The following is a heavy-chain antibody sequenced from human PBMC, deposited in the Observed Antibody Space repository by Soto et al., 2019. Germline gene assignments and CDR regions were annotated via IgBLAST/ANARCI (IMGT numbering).Heavy chain of an antibody. CDR1: GFTFDYYW. V-gene: IGHV3-74*01. Sequence: EVQLVESGGGLVQPGESLRLSCAASGFTFDYYWMHWVRQAPGKGLVWVSRIHSDGTTTTYADSVKGRFTISRDNARKTGSLQMRSLRVEDTAVYYCARGDRGGFDLWGHGTVVTVSS. CDR3: ARGDRGGFDL. J-gene: IGHJ3*01. D-gene: IGHD3-16*01. CDR2: IHSDGTTT.